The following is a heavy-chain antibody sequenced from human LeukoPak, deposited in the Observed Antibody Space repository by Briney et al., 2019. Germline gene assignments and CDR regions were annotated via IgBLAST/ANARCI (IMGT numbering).Heavy chain of an antibody. V-gene: IGHV1-69*02. CDR2: IIPTLVIE. CDR1: GGTFTTYP. D-gene: IGHD3-22*01. CDR3: ARWAVDYYDSSGSLGYFDY. J-gene: IGHJ4*02. Sequence: GASVTVSCKASGGTFTTYPISWLRQAPGQGIEWMGRIIPTLVIEDYAQKYQGRVTITAYKTTSADYMELSSLRSEDTAVYYCARWAVDYYDSSGSLGYFDYWGQGTLVTVSS.